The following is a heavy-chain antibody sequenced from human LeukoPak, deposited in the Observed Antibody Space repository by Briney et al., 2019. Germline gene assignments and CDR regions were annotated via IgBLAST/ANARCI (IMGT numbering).Heavy chain of an antibody. Sequence: PSETLSLTCSVSGGSISSSSYYWRWTRQTPGRGLEWIGYIYYNGYTHYNPSLNSRLSMSVDTPNKQFSLKLRSVTAAETAVYYCVRGVYGASISNWFDPWGQGLLVTVSS. CDR1: GGSISSSSYY. D-gene: IGHD4/OR15-4a*01. CDR3: VRGVYGASISNWFDP. J-gene: IGHJ5*02. V-gene: IGHV4-61*01. CDR2: IYYNGYT.